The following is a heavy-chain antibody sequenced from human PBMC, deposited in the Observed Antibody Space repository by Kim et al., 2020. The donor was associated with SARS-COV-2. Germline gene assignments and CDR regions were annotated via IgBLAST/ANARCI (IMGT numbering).Heavy chain of an antibody. D-gene: IGHD3-22*01. CDR3: ARQVSDSSGYYPYDA. V-gene: IGHV4-30-4*01. J-gene: IGHJ3*01. CDR2: IYYTGST. CDR1: GGSISSDVYY. Sequence: SETLSLTCTVSGGSISSDVYYWSWIRQPPGKGLEWIGYIYYTGSTYYNPSLKSRFIISVDTSKNQFSLKLGSVTAADTAAYYCARQVSDSSGYYPYDA.